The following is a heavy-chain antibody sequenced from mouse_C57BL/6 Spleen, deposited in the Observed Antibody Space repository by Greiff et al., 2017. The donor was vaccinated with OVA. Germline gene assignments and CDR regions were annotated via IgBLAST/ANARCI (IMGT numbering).Heavy chain of an antibody. CDR3: AREGWLLFYWYFDV. CDR1: GYTFTSYD. J-gene: IGHJ1*03. V-gene: IGHV1-85*01. Sequence: VQGVESGPELVKPGASVKLSCKASGYTFTSYDINWVKQRPGQGLEWIGWIYPRDGSTKYNEKFKGKATLTVDTSSSTAYMELHSLTSEDSAVYFCAREGWLLFYWYFDVWGTGTTVTVSS. CDR2: IYPRDGST. D-gene: IGHD2-3*01.